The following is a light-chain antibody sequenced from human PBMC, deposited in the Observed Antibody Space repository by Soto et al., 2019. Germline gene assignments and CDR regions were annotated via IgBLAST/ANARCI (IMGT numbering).Light chain of an antibody. CDR3: SSYTTSNTRQIV. CDR1: SSDVGGYNY. J-gene: IGLJ1*01. CDR2: DVS. Sequence: QSALTQPASVSGSPGQSITISCTGTSSDVGGYNYVSWYQHHPGKAPKLMIFDVSNRPSGVSNRFSVSKSGNTDSLTISGLQPEDEDDYYCSSYTTSNTRQIVFGTGTQLTVL. V-gene: IGLV2-14*03.